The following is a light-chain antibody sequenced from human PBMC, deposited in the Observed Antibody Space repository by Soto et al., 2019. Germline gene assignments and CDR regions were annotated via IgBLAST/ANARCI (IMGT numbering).Light chain of an antibody. CDR2: DAF. CDR1: QSVGSN. CDR3: QQYNNWPPQGT. Sequence: EIVMAQSPATLSVSPGERATLFCRASQSVGSNLAWYQQKLGQSPRLLIYDAFTRHTGAPARFSGSGSGTEFTLTISSLQSEDFAVYYCQQYNNWPPQGTFGQGTKV. J-gene: IGKJ1*01. V-gene: IGKV3-15*01.